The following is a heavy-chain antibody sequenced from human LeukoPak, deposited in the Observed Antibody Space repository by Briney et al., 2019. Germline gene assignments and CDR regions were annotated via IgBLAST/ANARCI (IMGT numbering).Heavy chain of an antibody. V-gene: IGHV1-8*01. D-gene: IGHD3-3*01. CDR2: MNPNSGNT. CDR3: ARGPNYDFWSGYYTLYY. J-gene: IGHJ4*02. Sequence: EAPVKVSCKASGYTFTSYDINWVRQATGQGLEWMGWMNPNSGNTGYAQKFQGRVTMTRNTSISTAYVELSSLRSEDTAVYYCARGPNYDFWSGYYTLYYWGQGTLVTVSS. CDR1: GYTFTSYD.